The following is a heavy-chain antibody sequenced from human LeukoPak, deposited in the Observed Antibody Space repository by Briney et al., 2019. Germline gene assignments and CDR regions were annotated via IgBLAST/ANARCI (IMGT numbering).Heavy chain of an antibody. CDR1: GGTFSSYA. Sequence: GPSVKVSCKASGGTFSSYAISWVRQAPGQGLEWMGGIIPILGIANYAQKFQGRVTITADKSTSTAYMELSSLRSEDTAVYYCARDTPPPNDCWGQGTLVTVSS. CDR2: IIPILGIA. CDR3: ARDTPPPNDC. V-gene: IGHV1-69*04. D-gene: IGHD2-21*01. J-gene: IGHJ4*02.